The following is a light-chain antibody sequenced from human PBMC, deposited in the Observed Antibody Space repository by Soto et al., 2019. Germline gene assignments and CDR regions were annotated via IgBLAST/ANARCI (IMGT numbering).Light chain of an antibody. V-gene: IGKV1-39*01. CDR1: QSISSY. CDR2: AVA. J-gene: IGKJ4*01. Sequence: DIQMTQSPSALSSSVGDTVTVTCRASQSISSYLSWCQQKSGKAPKLLIYAVASLDSGVPSMFSGSGCGTDFLLISSDLQEEDAVNYYRQQSYWTPDTFGEGTKVDIK. CDR3: QQSYWTPDT.